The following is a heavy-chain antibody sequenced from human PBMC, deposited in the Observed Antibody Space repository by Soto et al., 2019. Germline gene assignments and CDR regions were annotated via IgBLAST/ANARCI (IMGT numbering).Heavy chain of an antibody. CDR1: GGTFSSYA. J-gene: IGHJ3*02. V-gene: IGHV1-69*13. Sequence: SVKVSCKASGGTFSSYAISWVRQAPGQGLEWMGGIIPIFGTANYAQKFQGRVTITADESTSTAYMELSSLRSEDTAVYYCARNAYYYDSSGYYVWAFDIWGQGTMVT. D-gene: IGHD3-22*01. CDR2: IIPIFGTA. CDR3: ARNAYYYDSSGYYVWAFDI.